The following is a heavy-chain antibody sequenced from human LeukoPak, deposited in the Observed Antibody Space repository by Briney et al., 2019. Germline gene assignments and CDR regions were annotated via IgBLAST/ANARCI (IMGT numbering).Heavy chain of an antibody. CDR1: GGSISGYY. CDR3: ARETPQYSNNWYFDY. D-gene: IGHD6-13*01. CDR2: IYTSGTT. Sequence: PSETLSLTCTVSGGSISGYYWTWIRQPAGKGLEWIGRIYTSGTTNYNPSLKSRVTMSVDTSKSQFSLNLSSVAAADTAVYYCARETPQYSNNWYFDYWGQGTLVTVSS. V-gene: IGHV4-4*07. J-gene: IGHJ4*02.